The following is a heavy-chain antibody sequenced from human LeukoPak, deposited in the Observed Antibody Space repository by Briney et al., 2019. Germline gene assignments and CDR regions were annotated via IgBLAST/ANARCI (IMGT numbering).Heavy chain of an antibody. V-gene: IGHV3-30*02. CDR3: ARDYGVVLRYFDWLFGAFDI. Sequence: GGSLRLSCAASGFTFSSYGMHWVRQAPGKGLEWVAFIRYDGSNKYYADSVKGRFTISRDNAKNSLYLQMNSLRAEDSAVYYCARDYGVVLRYFDWLFGAFDIWGQGTMVTVSS. D-gene: IGHD3-9*01. J-gene: IGHJ3*02. CDR2: IRYDGSNK. CDR1: GFTFSSYG.